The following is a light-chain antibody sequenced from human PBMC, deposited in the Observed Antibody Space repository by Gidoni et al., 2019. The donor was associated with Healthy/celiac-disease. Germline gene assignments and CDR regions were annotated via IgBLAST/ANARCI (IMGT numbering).Light chain of an antibody. J-gene: IGKJ1*01. CDR2: GAS. Sequence: EIVLTQSPGTLSLSPGERATLSCRASQRVSSSYLAWYQQKPGQAPRLLIYGASSRATGIPDRFSGSGSGTDFTLTISRLEPEDFAVYYCQQYGSSPGKTFGQXTKVEIK. CDR1: QRVSSSY. V-gene: IGKV3-20*01. CDR3: QQYGSSPGKT.